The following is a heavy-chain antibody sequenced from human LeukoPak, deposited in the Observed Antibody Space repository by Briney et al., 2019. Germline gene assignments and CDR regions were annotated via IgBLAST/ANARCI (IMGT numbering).Heavy chain of an antibody. CDR3: ARDLTSYGMDV. J-gene: IGHJ6*02. D-gene: IGHD3-3*01. CDR2: IIPILGIA. Sequence: ASVKVSCKASGGTFSSYAISWVRQAPGQGLEWMGRIIPILGIANYAQKFQGRVTITADKSTSTAYMELSSLRSEDTAVYYCARDLTSYGMDVWGQGTTVTVSS. V-gene: IGHV1-69*04. CDR1: GGTFSSYA.